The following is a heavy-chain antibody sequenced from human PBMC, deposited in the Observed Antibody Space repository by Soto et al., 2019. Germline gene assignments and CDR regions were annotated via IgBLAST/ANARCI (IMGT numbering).Heavy chain of an antibody. D-gene: IGHD3-3*01. J-gene: IGHJ6*02. V-gene: IGHV3-21*01. CDR2: ISSSSSYI. Sequence: PXGSLRLSCAASGFTFSSYSMNGVRQAPGKGLEWVSSISSSSSYIYYADSVKGRFTISRDNAKNSLYLQMNSLRAEDTAVYYCARGYYDFWSGYSYYYYGMDVWGQGTTVTVSS. CDR3: ARGYYDFWSGYSYYYYGMDV. CDR1: GFTFSSYS.